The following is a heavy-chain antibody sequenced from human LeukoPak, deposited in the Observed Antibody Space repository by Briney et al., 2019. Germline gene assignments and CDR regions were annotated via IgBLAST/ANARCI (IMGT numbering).Heavy chain of an antibody. J-gene: IGHJ4*03. V-gene: IGHV3-23*01. CDR2: MSGSGGST. Sequence: GGSLRLSCAASGFTFSSYAMSWVRQAPGKGLEWVSAMSGSGGSTYYADSVKGRFIIFRDNSKKPLYLQRNSLRAEDTAVYYCANERGSGSYSIFLDHRGQGTLVTVSS. CDR1: GFTFSSYA. D-gene: IGHD1-26*01. CDR3: ANERGSGSYSIFLDH.